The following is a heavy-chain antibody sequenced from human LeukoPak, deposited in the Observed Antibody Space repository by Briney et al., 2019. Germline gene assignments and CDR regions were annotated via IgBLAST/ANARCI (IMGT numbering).Heavy chain of an antibody. D-gene: IGHD1-26*01. CDR2: IPYDGSNK. V-gene: IGHV3-30-3*01. CDR1: GFTFSSYA. Sequence: GGSLGLSCAASGFTFSSYAMHWVRQAPGKGLEWVAVIPYDGSNKYYADSVKGRFTISRDNSKNTLYLQMNSLRAEDTAVYYCAREGVVGALTNWFDPWGQGTLVTVSS. J-gene: IGHJ5*02. CDR3: AREGVVGALTNWFDP.